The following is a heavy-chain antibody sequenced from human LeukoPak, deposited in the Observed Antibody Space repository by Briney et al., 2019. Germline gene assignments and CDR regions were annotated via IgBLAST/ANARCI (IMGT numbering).Heavy chain of an antibody. Sequence: KPSETLSLTCAVYGGSFSGYYWSWIRQPPGKGLEWIGEINHSGSTNYNPSLKSRVTISVDTSKNQFSLELSSVTAADTAVYYCARARGCSSGWPYWGQGTLVTVSS. CDR2: INHSGST. D-gene: IGHD6-19*01. CDR1: GGSFSGYY. V-gene: IGHV4-34*01. CDR3: ARARGCSSGWPY. J-gene: IGHJ4*02.